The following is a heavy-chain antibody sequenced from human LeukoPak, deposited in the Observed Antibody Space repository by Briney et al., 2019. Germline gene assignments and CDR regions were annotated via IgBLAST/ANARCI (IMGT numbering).Heavy chain of an antibody. V-gene: IGHV3-48*03. Sequence: GGSLRLSCAASGFSFRTYEMTWVRQAPGKGLEWVSHISTSGSTINYADSVKGRFTISRDNAKNSLYLQMNSLRAEDTAVYYCARDWGGVWGQGTTVTVSS. CDR1: GFSFRTYE. J-gene: IGHJ6*02. CDR2: ISTSGSTI. CDR3: ARDWGGV. D-gene: IGHD2-21*01.